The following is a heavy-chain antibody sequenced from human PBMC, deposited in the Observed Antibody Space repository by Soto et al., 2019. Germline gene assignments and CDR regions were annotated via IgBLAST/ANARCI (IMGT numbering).Heavy chain of an antibody. CDR2: IYYSGST. Sequence: QLQLQESGPGLVKPSETLSLTCTVSGGSISSSSYYWGWIRQPPGKGLEWIGIIYYSGSTYYNPSLKSRVTISVDTSKNQFFLKLSSVTAADTAVYYCARPPAMETFSSWGSESNWYFDLWGRGTLVTVSS. CDR3: ARPPAMETFSSWGSESNWYFDL. V-gene: IGHV4-39*01. CDR1: GGSISSSSYY. J-gene: IGHJ2*01. D-gene: IGHD6-13*01.